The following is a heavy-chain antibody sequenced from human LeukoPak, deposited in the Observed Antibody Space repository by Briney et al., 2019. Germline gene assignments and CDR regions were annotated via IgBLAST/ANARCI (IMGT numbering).Heavy chain of an antibody. CDR2: ITPGGRTM. D-gene: IGHD3-16*01. V-gene: IGHV3-48*02. CDR3: ATGGGGY. Sequence: GGSLRLSCLGSGFRFSNKSMTWVRQAPGKGLEWVSYITPGGRTMYNADSVKGRFIISRDNVKDSLYLQMDSLRDEDTAVYFCATGGGGYWGQGTLVTVSS. J-gene: IGHJ4*02. CDR1: GFRFSNKS.